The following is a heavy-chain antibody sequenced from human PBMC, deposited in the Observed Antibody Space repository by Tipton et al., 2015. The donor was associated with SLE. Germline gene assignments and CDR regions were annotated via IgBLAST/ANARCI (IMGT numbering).Heavy chain of an antibody. D-gene: IGHD3-3*01. CDR1: GYSISSGYY. J-gene: IGHJ5*02. CDR2: IYHSGST. Sequence: LRLSCAVSGYSISSGYYWGWIRQPPGKGLEWIGSIYHSGSTYYNPSLTSRVTMSVDTSKNQFSLRLTSVTAADTAVYYCARLEDPFGIFGVPKGWFDPWGQGSLVTVSS. V-gene: IGHV4-38-2*01. CDR3: ARLEDPFGIFGVPKGWFDP.